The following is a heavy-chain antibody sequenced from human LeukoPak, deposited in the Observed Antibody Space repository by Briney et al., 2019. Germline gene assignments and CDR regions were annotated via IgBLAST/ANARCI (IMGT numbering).Heavy chain of an antibody. CDR2: FDPEDGET. J-gene: IGHJ4*02. CDR3: ARKVGGFGESNFDY. CDR1: GYTLTELS. D-gene: IGHD3-10*01. Sequence: ASVKVSCKVSGYTLTELSMHWVRQAPGKGLEWMGGFDPEDGETIYAQKFQGRVTMTEDTSTDTAYMELSSLRSEDTAVYYCARKVGGFGESNFDYWGQGTLVTVSS. V-gene: IGHV1-24*01.